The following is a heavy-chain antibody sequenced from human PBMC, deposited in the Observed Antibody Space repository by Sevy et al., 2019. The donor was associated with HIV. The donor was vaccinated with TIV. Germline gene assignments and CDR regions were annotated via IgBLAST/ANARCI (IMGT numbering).Heavy chain of an antibody. CDR1: GGSISGYY. CDR3: ARKYSYGSNFDY. CDR2: IHYSGST. Sequence: SETLSLTCTVSGGSISGYYWTWIRQSPGKGLEWIGYIHYSGSTNYNPSLEGRVTISGDTSKNQFSLRLTSVTAAGTAVYYCARKYSYGSNFDYWGQGTLVTVSS. D-gene: IGHD5-18*01. V-gene: IGHV4-59*01. J-gene: IGHJ4*02.